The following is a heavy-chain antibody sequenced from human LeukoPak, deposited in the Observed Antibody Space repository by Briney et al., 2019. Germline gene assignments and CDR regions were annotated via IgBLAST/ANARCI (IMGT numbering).Heavy chain of an antibody. CDR2: IYYRGNT. CDR1: GGSISSYY. V-gene: IGHV4-59*08. J-gene: IGHJ4*02. CDR3: ARHHESCSITRCSVDFDY. Sequence: SETLSLTCTVSGGSISSYYWSWIRQPPGKGLEWIGYIYYRGNTNYNPSLKSRLTISVDTSKNQFSLKLSSVTAADTAVYYCARHHESCSITRCSVDFDYWGQGTLVTVSS. D-gene: IGHD2-2*01.